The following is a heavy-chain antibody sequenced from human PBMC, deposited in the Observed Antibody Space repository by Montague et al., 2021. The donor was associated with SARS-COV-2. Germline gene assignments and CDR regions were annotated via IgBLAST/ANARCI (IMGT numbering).Heavy chain of an antibody. CDR3: AREGAGQQLVLSDAFDI. CDR2: INHSGST. CDR1: GGSFSGYY. D-gene: IGHD6-13*01. V-gene: IGHV4-34*01. J-gene: IGHJ3*02. Sequence: SETLSLTCAVYGGSFSGYYWSWIRQPPGKGLEWIGEINHSGSTNYNPSLKSRVTISVDTSKNQFSLKLSPVTAADTAVYYCAREGAGQQLVLSDAFDIWGQGTMVTVSS.